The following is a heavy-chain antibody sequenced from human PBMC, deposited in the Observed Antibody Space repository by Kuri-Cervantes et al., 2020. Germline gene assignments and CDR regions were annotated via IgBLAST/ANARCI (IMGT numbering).Heavy chain of an antibody. D-gene: IGHD3-22*01. CDR1: GFTFGAYA. CDR2: INWNGGST. CDR3: TRSGLYDSSGYYHPDAFDI. J-gene: IGHJ3*02. V-gene: IGHV3-20*04. Sequence: GGALRLSCAASGFTFGAYAMAWVRQAPGKGLEWVSGINWNGGSTGYADSVKGRFTISRDNAKNSLYLQMNSLKTEDTAVYYCTRSGLYDSSGYYHPDAFDIWGQGTMVTVSS.